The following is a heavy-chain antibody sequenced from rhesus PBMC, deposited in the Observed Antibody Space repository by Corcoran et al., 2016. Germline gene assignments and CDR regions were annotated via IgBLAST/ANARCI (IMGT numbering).Heavy chain of an antibody. CDR1: GFTFSSYG. CDR3: ANYDYGSRYDFDY. V-gene: IGHV3S5*01. J-gene: IGHJ4*01. CDR2: ISNDVSST. D-gene: IGHD4-29*01. Sequence: EVQLVESGGGLVQPGGSLRLSCAASGFTFSSYGMTWVRQAPGKGLVCVSYISNDVSSTYSADSVQVRFTISRDSSKNTLSLQMNSLRAEATAVSYCANYDYGSRYDFDYWGQGVLVTVSS.